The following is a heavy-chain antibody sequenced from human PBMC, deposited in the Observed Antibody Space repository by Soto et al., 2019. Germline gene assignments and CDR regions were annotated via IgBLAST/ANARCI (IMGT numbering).Heavy chain of an antibody. J-gene: IGHJ4*02. CDR2: INAGNGNT. D-gene: IGHD6-19*01. CDR1: GYTFTAYA. CDR3: ARAVAVPADFDY. V-gene: IGHV1-3*05. Sequence: QVQLVQSGAEEKKPGASVKVSCKASGYTFTAYAMHWGRQAPGQRLEWMGWINAGNGNTKYSQKFQGRVTITRDTSASTAYMELSSLRYEATAVYYCARAVAVPADFDYWGQGTLVTVSS.